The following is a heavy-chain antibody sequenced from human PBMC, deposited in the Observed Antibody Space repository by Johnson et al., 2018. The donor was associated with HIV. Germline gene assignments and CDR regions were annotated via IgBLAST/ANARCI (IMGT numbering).Heavy chain of an antibody. CDR1: GFTVSSNY. CDR3: ASTYYNFWSGPPSSAFDI. V-gene: IGHV3-53*01. Sequence: VQLVESGGGLIQPGGSLRLSCAASGFTVSSNYMSWVRQAPGKGLEWVSVIFRGDSTHYADSVRGRFTISRDSSKNTLYLQMNSLRAEDAAVYYCASTYYNFWSGPPSSAFDIWGQGTMVTVSS. D-gene: IGHD3-3*01. CDR2: IFRGDST. J-gene: IGHJ3*02.